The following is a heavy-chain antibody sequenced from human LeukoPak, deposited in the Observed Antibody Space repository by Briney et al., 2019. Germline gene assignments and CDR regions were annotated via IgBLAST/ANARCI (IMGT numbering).Heavy chain of an antibody. CDR3: AKDLGYSSSPGLDY. CDR1: GFTFSSYG. J-gene: IGHJ4*02. Sequence: GGSLRLSCAASGFTFSSYGMHWVRQAPGKGLERVAVIWYGGSNKYYADSVKGRFTISRDNSKNTLYLQMNSLRAEDTAVYYCAKDLGYSSSPGLDYWGQGTLVTVSS. CDR2: IWYGGSNK. D-gene: IGHD6-13*01. V-gene: IGHV3-30*02.